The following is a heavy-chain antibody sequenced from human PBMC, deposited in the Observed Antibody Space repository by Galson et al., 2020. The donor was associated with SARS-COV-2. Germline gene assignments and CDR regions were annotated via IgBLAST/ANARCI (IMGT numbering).Heavy chain of an antibody. V-gene: IGHV2-70*11. CDR1: GFSLTTDGMC. D-gene: IGHD6-19*01. J-gene: IGHJ4*02. CDR3: ARIDSSGCRGNY. CDR2: LDWHDDE. Sequence: ESGPTLVKPTQTLTLTCTFSGFSLTTDGMCVNWIRQPPGRALEWLARLDWHDDEYYSASLKTRLTISKDTSKNQVVLTMTNLDPVDTATYYCARIDSSGCRGNYWGQGTLVTVSS.